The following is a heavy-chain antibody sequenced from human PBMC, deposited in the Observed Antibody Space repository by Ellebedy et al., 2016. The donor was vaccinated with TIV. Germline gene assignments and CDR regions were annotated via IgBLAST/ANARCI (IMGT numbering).Heavy chain of an antibody. CDR1: GYTFTSYY. Sequence: AASVKVSCKASGYTFTSYYMHWVRQAPGLGLEWMGIINPSGGSTSYAQKFQGRITVTRDTSTSTLYMELSSLRSEDTAVYYCARSTVGGKYYFDYWGQGTLVTVSS. CDR3: ARSTVGGKYYFDY. CDR2: INPSGGST. D-gene: IGHD3-16*01. J-gene: IGHJ4*02. V-gene: IGHV1-46*01.